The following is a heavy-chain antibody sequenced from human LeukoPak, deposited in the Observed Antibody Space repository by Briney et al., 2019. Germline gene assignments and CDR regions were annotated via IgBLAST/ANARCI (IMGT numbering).Heavy chain of an antibody. V-gene: IGHV1-69*06. D-gene: IGHD6-6*01. CDR1: GGTFSSYA. CDR2: IIPIFGTA. Sequence: SVKVSCKASGGTFSSYAISWLRQARGQGLEWMGGIIPIFGTANYAQKFQGRVTITADKSTSTAYMELSSLRSEDAAVYYCARGVSSSRYPNFDYWGQGTLVTVSS. J-gene: IGHJ4*02. CDR3: ARGVSSSRYPNFDY.